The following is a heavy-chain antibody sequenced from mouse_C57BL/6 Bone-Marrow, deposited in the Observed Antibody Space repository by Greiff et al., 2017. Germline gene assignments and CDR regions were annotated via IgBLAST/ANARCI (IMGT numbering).Heavy chain of an antibody. CDR2: ISSGGSYP. CDR3: ARGLVLLRYPWYFDV. J-gene: IGHJ1*03. V-gene: IGHV5-6*01. D-gene: IGHD1-1*01. CDR1: GFTFSSYG. Sequence: EVKLVESGGDLVKPGGSLKLSCAASGFTFSSYGMSWVRQTPDKRLEWVATISSGGSYPYSPASVKGRFSISRDNAKNTLYLQMSSLESEDTAMYYCARGLVLLRYPWYFDVWGTGTTVTVSS.